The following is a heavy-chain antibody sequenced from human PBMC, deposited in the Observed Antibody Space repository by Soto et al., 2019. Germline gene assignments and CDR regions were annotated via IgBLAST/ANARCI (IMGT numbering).Heavy chain of an antibody. CDR3: PKLWELLPANFDY. J-gene: IGHJ4*02. CDR1: GFTFSSYA. V-gene: IGHV3-23*01. D-gene: IGHD1-26*01. CDR2: ISGSGGST. Sequence: EVQLLESGGGLVQPGGSLRLSCAASGFTFSSYAMSWVREDPGKGLEWVSAISGSGGSTYYADSVKGRFTISRDNSKNTLYLQMNSLRAEDTAVYYCPKLWELLPANFDYWGQGTLVTVSS.